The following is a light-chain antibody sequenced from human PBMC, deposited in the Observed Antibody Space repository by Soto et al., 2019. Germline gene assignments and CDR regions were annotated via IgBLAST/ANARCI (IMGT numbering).Light chain of an antibody. Sequence: EIVLTPSPGTLSFSPGERATLSCRASQSVSSSYLAWYQQKPGQAPRLLIYGASSRATGIPDRFSGSESGTDFTLTISRLEPEDFAVYYCQQYGNSPITFGQGTRLEIK. CDR3: QQYGNSPIT. CDR2: GAS. J-gene: IGKJ5*01. CDR1: QSVSSSY. V-gene: IGKV3-20*01.